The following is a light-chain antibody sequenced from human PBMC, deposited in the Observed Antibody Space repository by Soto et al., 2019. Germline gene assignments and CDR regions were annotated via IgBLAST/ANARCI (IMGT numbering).Light chain of an antibody. CDR3: QHYKMYSPWT. CDR2: KAS. V-gene: IGKV1-5*03. J-gene: IGKJ1*01. Sequence: DIQMTQSPSTLSASVRDRVTITCRASQTISSWLAWFQQRPGRAPKFLIYKASSLKNGVPLRFSGSGSGTQFTLTNSSLQPDDFATYYCQHYKMYSPWTFGQGTKVDIK. CDR1: QTISSW.